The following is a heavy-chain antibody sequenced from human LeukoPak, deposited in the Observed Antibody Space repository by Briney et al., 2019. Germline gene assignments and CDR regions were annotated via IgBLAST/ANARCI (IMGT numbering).Heavy chain of an antibody. V-gene: IGHV4-61*09. CDR3: ARGGLYYYDSSGPSRGSAFDI. CDR2: IYTSVTA. D-gene: IGHD3-22*01. J-gene: IGHJ3*02. CDR1: GGSISSGSYY. Sequence: SETLSLTCTVSGGSISSGSYYWSWIRQPAGKGLEWIGHIYTSVTANYNPSLKSRVTMSVDTSKNQFFLNLSSVTAADTALYYCARGGLYYYDSSGPSRGSAFDIWGQGTMVTVSS.